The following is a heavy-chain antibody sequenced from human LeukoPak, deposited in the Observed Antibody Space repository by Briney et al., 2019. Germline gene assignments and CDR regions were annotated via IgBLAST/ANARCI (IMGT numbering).Heavy chain of an antibody. CDR1: GGSISSGSYY. V-gene: IGHV4-61*02. Sequence: PSQTLSLTCTVSGGSISSGSYYWSWIRQPAGKGLEWIGRIYTSGSTNYNPSLKSRVTISVDTSKNQFSLKLSSVTAADTAVYYCARGPYSSSWYRVNWFDPWGQGTLVTVSS. J-gene: IGHJ5*02. CDR3: ARGPYSSSWYRVNWFDP. CDR2: IYTSGST. D-gene: IGHD6-13*01.